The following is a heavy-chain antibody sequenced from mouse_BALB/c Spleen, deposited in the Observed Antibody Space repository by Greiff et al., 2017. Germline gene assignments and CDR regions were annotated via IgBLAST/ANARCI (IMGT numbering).Heavy chain of an antibody. J-gene: IGHJ2*01. D-gene: IGHD2-1*01. CDR3: ARGEGNYYFDY. CDR2: ISSGGST. CDR1: GFTFSSYA. Sequence: EVKLMESGGGLVKPGGSLKLSCAASGFTFSSYAMSWVRQTPEKRLEWVASISSGGSTYYPDSVKGRFTISRDNARNILYLQMSSLRSEDTAMYYCARGEGNYYFDYWGQGTTLTVSS. V-gene: IGHV5-6-5*01.